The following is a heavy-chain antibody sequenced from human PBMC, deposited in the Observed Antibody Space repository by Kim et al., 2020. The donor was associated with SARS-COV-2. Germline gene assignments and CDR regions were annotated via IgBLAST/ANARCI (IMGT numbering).Heavy chain of an antibody. Sequence: GGSLRLSCVASGFTLSNYGMHWVRQAPGKGLEWVAVLSYDGNNKYYADSVKGRFTISRDNSKNTLYLQMNSLRAEDTAVYYCAKEGRGSNWYGYYFDYWGQGTLVTVSS. CDR2: LSYDGNNK. J-gene: IGHJ4*02. CDR1: GFTLSNYG. D-gene: IGHD6-13*01. CDR3: AKEGRGSNWYGYYFDY. V-gene: IGHV3-30*18.